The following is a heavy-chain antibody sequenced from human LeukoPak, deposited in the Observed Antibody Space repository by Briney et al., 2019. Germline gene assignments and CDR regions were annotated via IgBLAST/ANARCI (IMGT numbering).Heavy chain of an antibody. Sequence: GASVKVSCKASGYTFTSYCISWVRQAPGQGLEGVGWISAYNCNTNYAQKLQGRVTMTTDTSTSTAYMELRSLRSDDTAVYYCARERRGGCSGGSCYSGPPYDYWGQGTLVTVSS. D-gene: IGHD2-15*01. V-gene: IGHV1-18*01. CDR1: GYTFTSYC. CDR2: ISAYNCNT. J-gene: IGHJ4*02. CDR3: ARERRGGCSGGSCYSGPPYDY.